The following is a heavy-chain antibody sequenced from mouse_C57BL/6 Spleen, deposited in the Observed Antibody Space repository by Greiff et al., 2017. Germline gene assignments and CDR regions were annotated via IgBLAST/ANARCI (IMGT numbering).Heavy chain of an antibody. CDR1: GFTFSSYA. CDR3: TRDRVYDGYYGFAY. CDR2: ISSGGDYI. Sequence: EVMLVESGEGLVKPGGSLKLSCAASGFTFSSYAMSWVRQTPEQRLEWVAYISSGGDYIYYADTVKGRFTISRDNARNTLYLQMSSLKSEDTAMYYCTRDRVYDGYYGFAYWGQGTLVTVSA. D-gene: IGHD2-3*01. J-gene: IGHJ3*01. V-gene: IGHV5-9-1*02.